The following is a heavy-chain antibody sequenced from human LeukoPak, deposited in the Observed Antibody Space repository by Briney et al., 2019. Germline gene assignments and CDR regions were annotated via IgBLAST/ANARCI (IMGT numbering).Heavy chain of an antibody. CDR2: VYPGDSES. V-gene: IGHV5-51*01. Sequence: GESLKISCKGSGYSFTSYWIGWVRQMPGKGLEWMGIVYPGDSESRYSPSFEGQVTISADKSISTAYLQWSSLKASDTAMYFCARRDRIFSAFDFWGQGTMVTVSS. CDR1: GYSFTSYW. J-gene: IGHJ3*01. CDR3: ARRDRIFSAFDF. D-gene: IGHD2-15*01.